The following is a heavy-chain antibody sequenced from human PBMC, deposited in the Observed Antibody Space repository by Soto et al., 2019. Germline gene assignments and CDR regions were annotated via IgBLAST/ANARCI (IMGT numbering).Heavy chain of an antibody. Sequence: GGSLRLSCAASGFTFSSYWMSWVRQAPGKGLEWVANIKQDGSEKYYVDSVKGRFTISRDNAKNSLYLQMNSLRAEDTAVYYCARDEYSSGWYYFDYWGQGTLVTVSS. CDR3: ARDEYSSGWYYFDY. J-gene: IGHJ4*02. CDR2: IKQDGSEK. D-gene: IGHD6-19*01. CDR1: GFTFSSYW. V-gene: IGHV3-7*03.